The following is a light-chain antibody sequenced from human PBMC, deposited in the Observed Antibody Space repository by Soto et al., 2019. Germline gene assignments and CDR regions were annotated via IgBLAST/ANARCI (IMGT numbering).Light chain of an antibody. CDR3: QQYNNWPPWT. Sequence: EIVMTQSPATLSVSPGERATLSCRASQRFSNNLAWYQQRPGQAPRLLIYGASTRATGIPARFSGSGSGTEFTLTISSLQSEDFAVYYCQQYNNWPPWTFGQGTKVEVK. CDR1: QRFSNN. V-gene: IGKV3-15*01. J-gene: IGKJ1*01. CDR2: GAS.